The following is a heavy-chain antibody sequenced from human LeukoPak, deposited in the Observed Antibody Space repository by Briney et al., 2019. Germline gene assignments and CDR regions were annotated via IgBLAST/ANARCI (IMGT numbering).Heavy chain of an antibody. CDR1: GYTFTSYG. CDR2: ISAYNGNT. V-gene: IGHV1-18*01. D-gene: IGHD2-2*01. J-gene: IGHJ3*02. Sequence: ASVKVSCKASGYTFTSYGISWVRQAPGQGLEWMGWISAYNGNTNYAQKLQGRVTMTADTSTSTAYMELRSLRSDDTAVYYCARALQRYCSSTSCYAFDIWGQGTMVTVSS. CDR3: ARALQRYCSSTSCYAFDI.